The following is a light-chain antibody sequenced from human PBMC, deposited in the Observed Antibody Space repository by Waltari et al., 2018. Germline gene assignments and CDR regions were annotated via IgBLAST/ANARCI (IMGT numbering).Light chain of an antibody. CDR1: KDIRKN. CDR2: DAS. J-gene: IGKJ2*01. Sequence: IQMTQSPSSLSASIGDRVTITCRASKDIRKNLSWFQERPGKAPKLLIYDASNLEAGVPLRFSGTGSGTDFSLTISSLQPEDSATYYCQHYNNLPYTFSRGTKLQIK. CDR3: QHYNNLPYT. V-gene: IGKV1-33*01.